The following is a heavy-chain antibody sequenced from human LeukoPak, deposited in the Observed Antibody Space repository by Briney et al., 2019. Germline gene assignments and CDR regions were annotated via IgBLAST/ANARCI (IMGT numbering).Heavy chain of an antibody. J-gene: IGHJ4*02. CDR1: GVSIGSYY. CDR3: ARVRRDEQWLGMGGNFDY. V-gene: IGHV4-59*01. D-gene: IGHD6-19*01. CDR2: IYYSGST. Sequence: PSETLSLTCTVSGVSIGSYYWSWIRKPPGKGLEWIGYIYYSGSTNYNPSLKSRVTISVDTSKNQFSLKLSSVTAADTAVYYCARVRRDEQWLGMGGNFDYWGQGTLVTVSS.